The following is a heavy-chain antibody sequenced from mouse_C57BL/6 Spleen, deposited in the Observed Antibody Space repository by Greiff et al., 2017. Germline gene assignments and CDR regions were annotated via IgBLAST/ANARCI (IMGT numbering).Heavy chain of an antibody. Sequence: EVKVVESGGGLVKPGGSLKLSCAASGFTFSSSAMSWVRQTPEKRLEWVATISDGGSYTDFPDNVKGRFTISRDNAKNNLYLQMGHLKSEDTAMYYCARAPGYFDYWGQSTTLTVSS. CDR3: ARAPGYFDY. D-gene: IGHD3-1*01. CDR1: GFTFSSSA. J-gene: IGHJ2*01. CDR2: ISDGGSYT. V-gene: IGHV5-4*03.